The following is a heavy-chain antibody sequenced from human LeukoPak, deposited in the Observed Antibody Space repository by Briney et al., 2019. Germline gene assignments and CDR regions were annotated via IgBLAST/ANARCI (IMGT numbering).Heavy chain of an antibody. CDR2: INPSGGST. D-gene: IGHD5-18*01. J-gene: IGHJ6*03. CDR3: ARDRPVDTAMGQDYYYYYYMDV. CDR1: GYTFTSYY. V-gene: IGHV1-46*01. Sequence: GASVKVSCKASGYTFTSYYMHWVRQAPGQGLEWMGIINPSGGSTSYAQKFQGRVTITADKSTSTAYMELSSLRSEDTAVYYCARDRPVDTAMGQDYYYYYYMDVWGKGTTVTVSS.